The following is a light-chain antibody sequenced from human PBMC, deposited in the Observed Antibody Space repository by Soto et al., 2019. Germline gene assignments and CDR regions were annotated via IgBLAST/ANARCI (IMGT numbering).Light chain of an antibody. V-gene: IGLV1-44*01. CDR3: AAWDDSLSAWV. CDR2: TND. CDR1: RSNFGSNP. J-gene: IGLJ3*02. Sequence: QSVLTQPPSASGTPGQRVTISGSGSRSNFGSNPVNWYQQLPGAAPKLLIYTNDQRPSRVPDRFSGSKSGTSASLAISGLQSEDEADYYCAAWDDSLSAWVFGGGTQLTVL.